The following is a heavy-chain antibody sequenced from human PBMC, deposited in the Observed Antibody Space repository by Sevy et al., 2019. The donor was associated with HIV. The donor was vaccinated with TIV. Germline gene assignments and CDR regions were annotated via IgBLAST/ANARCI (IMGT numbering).Heavy chain of an antibody. J-gene: IGHJ5*02. D-gene: IGHD3-10*01. CDR1: GYSFTTYY. CDR3: ASYNH. Sequence: ASVKVSCKTSGYSFTTYYLHWTRQVPGQGLEWMGRNNPLTGVANYIQKFQGRVSMTRDTSINTAYLELSNLSSDDTAIYYCASYNHWGQGTLVTVSS. V-gene: IGHV1-2*06. CDR2: NNPLTGVA.